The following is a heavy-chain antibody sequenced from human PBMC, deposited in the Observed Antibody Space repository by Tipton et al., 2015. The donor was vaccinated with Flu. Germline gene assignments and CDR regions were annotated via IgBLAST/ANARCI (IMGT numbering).Heavy chain of an antibody. Sequence: TLSLTCTVSGGSISSGSYYWSWIRQPAGKGLEWIGRIYTSGSTNYNPSLKSRVTISVDTSKNQFSLNLSSMTAADTAVYFCASAAAAALDYWGQGTLVTVSS. V-gene: IGHV4-61*02. CDR3: ASAAAAALDY. J-gene: IGHJ4*02. D-gene: IGHD6-13*01. CDR1: GGSISSGSYY. CDR2: IYTSGST.